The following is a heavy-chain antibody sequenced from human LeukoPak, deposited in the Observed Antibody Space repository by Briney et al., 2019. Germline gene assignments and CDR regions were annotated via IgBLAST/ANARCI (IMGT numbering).Heavy chain of an antibody. D-gene: IGHD3-10*01. CDR1: GFTFSSYS. J-gene: IGHJ4*02. V-gene: IGHV3-48*01. CDR2: ISSSSSTI. CDR3: ARELYGSGSYYTYFDY. Sequence: GGSLRLSCAASGFTFSSYSMNWVRQAPGKGLEWVSYISSSSSTIYYADSVKGRFTISRDNAKNSLYLQMNSLRAEDTAVYYCARELYGSGSYYTYFDYWGQGTLVTVSS.